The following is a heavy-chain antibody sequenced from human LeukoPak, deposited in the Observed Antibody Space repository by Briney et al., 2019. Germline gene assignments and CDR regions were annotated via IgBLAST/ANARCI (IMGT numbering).Heavy chain of an antibody. CDR3: ARDNDVADFDY. V-gene: IGHV3-21*01. J-gene: IGHJ4*02. CDR1: GFTFSSYS. Sequence: GGSLILSCAASGFTFSSYSMNWVRQAPGKGLEWVSSISSSSSYIYYADSVKGRFTISRDNAKNSLYLQMNSLRAEDTAVYYCARDNDVADFDYWGQGTLVTVSS. D-gene: IGHD2-8*01. CDR2: ISSSSSYI.